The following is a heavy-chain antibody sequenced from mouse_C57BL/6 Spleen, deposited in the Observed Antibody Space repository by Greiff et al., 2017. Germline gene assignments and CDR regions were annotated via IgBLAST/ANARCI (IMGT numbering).Heavy chain of an antibody. CDR2: IDPETGGT. CDR3: TRRDYYGSSPYWYFEV. Sequence: VQLQQSGAELVRPGASVTLSCKASGYTFTDYEMHWVKQTPVHGLEWIGAIDPETGGTAYNQKFKGKAILTADKSSSTAYMELRSLTSEDSAVYYCTRRDYYGSSPYWYFEVWGTGTTVTVSS. J-gene: IGHJ1*03. CDR1: GYTFTDYE. D-gene: IGHD1-1*01. V-gene: IGHV1-15*01.